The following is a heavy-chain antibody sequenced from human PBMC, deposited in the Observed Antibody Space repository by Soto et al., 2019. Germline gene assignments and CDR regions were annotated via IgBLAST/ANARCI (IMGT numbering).Heavy chain of an antibody. J-gene: IGHJ4*02. CDR3: ARWPRGPEYFAS. CDR1: GGPISSSSYY. Sequence: SETLSLTCTVSGGPISSSSYYWGWIRQPPGKGLEWIGSIYYSGSTYYNPSLKSRVTISVDTSKNQFSLKLSSVTAADTAVYYCARWPRGPEYFASWCQGTLVT. D-gene: IGHD2-15*01. V-gene: IGHV4-39*01. CDR2: IYYSGST.